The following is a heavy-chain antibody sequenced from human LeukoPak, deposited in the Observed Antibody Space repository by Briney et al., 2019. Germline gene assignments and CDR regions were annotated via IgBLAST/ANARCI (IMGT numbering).Heavy chain of an antibody. CDR1: GYSFTDYW. J-gene: IGHJ6*02. D-gene: IGHD2-15*01. Sequence: GESLKISCKGSGYSFTDYWIGWVRQMPGKGLEWMGIIFPGDFELKYSPSFQGQVLISVDKSIDTAYLQWSSLQASDTAMYYCARHGLEGCRGGMCYRSFHYYGMDVWGQGTTVTVSS. CDR2: IFPGDFEL. CDR3: ARHGLEGCRGGMCYRSFHYYGMDV. V-gene: IGHV5-51*01.